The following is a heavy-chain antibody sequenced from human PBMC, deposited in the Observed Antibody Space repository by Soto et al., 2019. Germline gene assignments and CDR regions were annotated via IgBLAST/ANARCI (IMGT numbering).Heavy chain of an antibody. Sequence: QVQLVESGGGVVQPGRSLRLSCAASGFIFSSYGMHWVRQAPGKGLEWVAVISYDGSNKYYADPVKGRFTISRDNSKNTLYPQMHSLRAAATAVYYCANDSRYSRSLEPSFDPWGQGTLVTVSS. D-gene: IGHD1-26*01. CDR2: ISYDGSNK. V-gene: IGHV3-30*18. CDR1: GFIFSSYG. CDR3: ANDSRYSRSLEPSFDP. J-gene: IGHJ5*02.